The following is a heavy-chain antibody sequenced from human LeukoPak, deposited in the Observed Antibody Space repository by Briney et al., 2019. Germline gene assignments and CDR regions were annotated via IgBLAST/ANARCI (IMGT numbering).Heavy chain of an antibody. D-gene: IGHD6-19*01. CDR3: ARDTSSGLDY. V-gene: IGHV1-69*05. CDR2: IIPIFGTA. Sequence: SVKVSCKAPGGTFSNYAVSWVRQAPGQGLEWMGRIIPIFGTANYAQKFQGRVTITTDESTSTAYMELSSLRSEDTAVYYCARDTSSGLDYWGQGTLVTVSS. J-gene: IGHJ4*02. CDR1: GGTFSNYA.